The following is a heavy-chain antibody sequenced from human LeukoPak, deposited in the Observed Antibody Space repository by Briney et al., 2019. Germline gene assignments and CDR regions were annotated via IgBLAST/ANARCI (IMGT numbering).Heavy chain of an antibody. Sequence: GASVEVSCKASGGTFSSYAISWVRQAPGQGLEWMGGIIPIFGTANYAQKFQGRVTITADKSTSTAYMELSSLRSEDTAVYYCASNFQSYHSDYWGQGTLVTVSS. CDR2: IIPIFGTA. CDR3: ASNFQSYHSDY. D-gene: IGHD3-10*01. CDR1: GGTFSSYA. J-gene: IGHJ4*02. V-gene: IGHV1-69*06.